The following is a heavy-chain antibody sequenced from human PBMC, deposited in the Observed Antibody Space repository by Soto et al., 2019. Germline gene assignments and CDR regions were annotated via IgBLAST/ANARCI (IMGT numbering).Heavy chain of an antibody. J-gene: IGHJ4*02. CDR2: INPSGGST. CDR3: ARGGHVVVVTAALDY. Sequence: GASVKVSCKASGYTFTSYYMHWVRQAPGQGLEWMGIINPSGGSTNYAQHFLGRVTMTRDTSTSTLYMELTSLTSEDTAVYYCARGGHVVVVTAALDYWGQGTLVTVSS. V-gene: IGHV1-46*01. CDR1: GYTFTSYY. D-gene: IGHD2-21*02.